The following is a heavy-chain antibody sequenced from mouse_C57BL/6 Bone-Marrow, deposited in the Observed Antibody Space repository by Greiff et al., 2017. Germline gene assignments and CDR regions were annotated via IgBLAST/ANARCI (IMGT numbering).Heavy chain of an antibody. D-gene: IGHD1-1*01. Sequence: QVQLKQPGAELVKPGASVKLSCKASGYTFTSYWMHWVKQRPGQGLEWIGEIDPSDSYTNYNQKFKGKSTLTVDKSSSTAYMQLSSLTSEDSAVYYCVVITTVVYYYAMDYWGQGTSVTVSS. CDR3: VVITTVVYYYAMDY. V-gene: IGHV1-69*01. CDR2: IDPSDSYT. CDR1: GYTFTSYW. J-gene: IGHJ4*01.